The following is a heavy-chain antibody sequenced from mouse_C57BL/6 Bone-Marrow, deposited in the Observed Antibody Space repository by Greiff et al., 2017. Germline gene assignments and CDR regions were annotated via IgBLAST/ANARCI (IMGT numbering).Heavy chain of an antibody. CDR1: GFTFSSYG. Sequence: EVMLVESGGDLVKPGGSLKLSCAASGFTFSSYGMSWVRQTPDKRLEWVATISSGGSYTYYPDSVKGRFTISRDNAQNTLYLQMSSLKSEDTAMYYCARVYNAYWGQGTLVTVSA. CDR2: ISSGGSYT. CDR3: ARVYNAY. J-gene: IGHJ3*01. V-gene: IGHV5-6*01. D-gene: IGHD1-1*01.